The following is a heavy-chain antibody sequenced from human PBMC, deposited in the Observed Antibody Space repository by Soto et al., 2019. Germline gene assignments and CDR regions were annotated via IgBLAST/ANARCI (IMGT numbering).Heavy chain of an antibody. Sequence: GSLRLSCAASGFTFSSYAMSWVRQAPGKGLEWVSGIRGSGGSTYHADSVKGRFTISRDNSKNTMYLQIKSLRAEDTAVYYGARPEMVRGVPCGQGTVVTVSS. CDR3: ARPEMVRGVP. CDR2: IRGSGGST. J-gene: IGHJ5*02. V-gene: IGHV3-23*01. CDR1: GFTFSSYA. D-gene: IGHD3-10*01.